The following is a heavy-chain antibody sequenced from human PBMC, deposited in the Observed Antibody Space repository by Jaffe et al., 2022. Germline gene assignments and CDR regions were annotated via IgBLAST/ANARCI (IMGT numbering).Heavy chain of an antibody. V-gene: IGHV3-53*02. CDR2: IYSGGST. CDR3: ASLTHRAYSRDVGVNFDY. D-gene: IGHD6-13*01. CDR1: GFTVSSNY. Sequence: EVQLVETGGGLIQPGGSLRLSCAASGFTVSSNYMSWVRQAPGKGLEWVSVIYSGGSTYYADSVKGRFTISRDNSKNTLYLQMNSLRAEDTAVYYCASLTHRAYSRDVGVNFDYWGQGTLVTVSS. J-gene: IGHJ4*02.